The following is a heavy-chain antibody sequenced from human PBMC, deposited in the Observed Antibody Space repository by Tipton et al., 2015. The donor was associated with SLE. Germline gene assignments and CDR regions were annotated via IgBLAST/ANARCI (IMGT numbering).Heavy chain of an antibody. J-gene: IGHJ6*02. CDR2: IHHSGST. V-gene: IGHV4-4*02. CDR3: ARQRLRLLSPLDA. D-gene: IGHD3-10*01. CDR1: GGSIRSSNW. Sequence: TLSLTCAVSGGSIRSSNWCSWVRQPPGKGLEWIGEIHHSGSTNSNPSLKSRGTISVDTSKNHFSLELTSVTAADTAVYYCARQRLRLLSPLDAWGQGTTVTVS.